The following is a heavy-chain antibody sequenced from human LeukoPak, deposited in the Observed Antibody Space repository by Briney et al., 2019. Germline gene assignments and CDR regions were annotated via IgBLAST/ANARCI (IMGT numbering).Heavy chain of an antibody. CDR2: IYHSGST. D-gene: IGHD2-21*02. CDR3: AREPMTSKPDVDY. J-gene: IGHJ4*02. Sequence: KPSETLSLTCTVSGGSISSSSYYWGWIRQPPGKGLEWIGYIYHSGSTYYNPSLKSRVTISVDRSKNQFSLKLSSVTAADTAVYYCAREPMTSKPDVDYWGQGTLVTVSS. V-gene: IGHV4-30-2*01. CDR1: GGSISSSSYY.